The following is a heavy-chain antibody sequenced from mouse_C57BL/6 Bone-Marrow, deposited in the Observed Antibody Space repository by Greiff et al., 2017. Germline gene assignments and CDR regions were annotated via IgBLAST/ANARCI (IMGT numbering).Heavy chain of an antibody. J-gene: IGHJ2*01. CDR2: IDPSDSYT. Sequence: QVQLQQPGAELVMPGASVKLSCKASGYTFTSYWLHWVKQRPGQGLEWIGEIDPSDSYTNYNQKFKGKSTLTVDKSSSTAYMQLSILTSEDSAVYYCAASYYSNSYYFDYWGQGTTLTVSS. D-gene: IGHD2-5*01. CDR3: AASYYSNSYYFDY. CDR1: GYTFTSYW. V-gene: IGHV1-69*01.